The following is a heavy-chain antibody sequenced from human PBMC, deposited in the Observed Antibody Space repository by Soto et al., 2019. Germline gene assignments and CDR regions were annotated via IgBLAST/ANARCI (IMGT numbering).Heavy chain of an antibody. CDR2: IYSGGST. CDR1: GFTVSSNY. J-gene: IGHJ4*02. Sequence: EVQLVESGGGLVQPGESLRLSCAASGFTVSSNYMSWVRQAPGQGLEWVSIIYSGGSTSSADSVKGRFTISRDNSKNTLYLQMNSRRAEDTAGYYCARESIVGATNTFDYWGQGTLVTVSS. CDR3: ARESIVGATNTFDY. V-gene: IGHV3-66*01. D-gene: IGHD1-26*01.